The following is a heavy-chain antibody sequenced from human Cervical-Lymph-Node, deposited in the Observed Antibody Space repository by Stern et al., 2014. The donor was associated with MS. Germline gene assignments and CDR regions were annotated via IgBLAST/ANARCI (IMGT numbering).Heavy chain of an antibody. D-gene: IGHD6-13*01. J-gene: IGHJ4*02. CDR2: INPSGGST. V-gene: IGHV1-46*01. CDR3: ARFEGGSWYHGALDY. CDR1: GYTFTSYY. Sequence: QVQLGQSGAEVKKPGASVKVSCKASGYTFTSYYMHWVRQAPGQGLEWMGIINPSGGSTSYAQKFQGRVTMTRDTSTSTVYMELSSLRSEDTAVYYCARFEGGSWYHGALDYWGQGTLVTVSS.